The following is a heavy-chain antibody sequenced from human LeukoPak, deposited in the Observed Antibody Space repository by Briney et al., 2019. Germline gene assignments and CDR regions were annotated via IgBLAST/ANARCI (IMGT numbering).Heavy chain of an antibody. Sequence: GGSLRLSCAASGFTFSSYGMHWVRQAPGKGLEWVAVISYDGSNKYYADSVKGRFTISRDNAKNSLYLQMNSLRAEDTAVYYCAREPPTAYGGNSGSDYWGQGTLVTVSS. D-gene: IGHD4-23*01. CDR3: AREPPTAYGGNSGSDY. CDR1: GFTFSSYG. J-gene: IGHJ4*02. V-gene: IGHV3-30*03. CDR2: ISYDGSNK.